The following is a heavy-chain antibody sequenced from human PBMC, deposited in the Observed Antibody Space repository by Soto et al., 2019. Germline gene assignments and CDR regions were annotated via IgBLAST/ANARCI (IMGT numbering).Heavy chain of an antibody. J-gene: IGHJ6*02. V-gene: IGHV3-30*18. CDR3: AKVGKLWFHYYDYYGMDV. Sequence: QVPLVESGGGVVQPGRSLRLSCAASGFTFSSYGMHWVRQAPGKGLEWVAVISYDGSNKYYADSVKGRFTISRDNSKHTLYLQMNRLRAEDTAVYYCAKVGKLWFHYYDYYGMDVWGQGATVTVSS. CDR2: ISYDGSNK. D-gene: IGHD5-18*01. CDR1: GFTFSSYG.